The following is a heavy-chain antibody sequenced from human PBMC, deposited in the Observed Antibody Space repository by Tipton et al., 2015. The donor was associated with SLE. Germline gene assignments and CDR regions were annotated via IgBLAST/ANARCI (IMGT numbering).Heavy chain of an antibody. V-gene: IGHV3-30*03. CDR1: GGSIKEYY. CDR3: AREGNYYTSGIFSRFFDY. J-gene: IGHJ4*02. Sequence: LSLTCTVSGGSIKEYYWSWIRQAPGKGLDWVATISYDGSSKYYADSVKGRFTISRDNSKNTMYLQMNSLRPEDTAVYYCAREGNYYTSGIFSRFFDYWGQGTLVTVSS. D-gene: IGHD3-10*01. CDR2: ISYDGSSK.